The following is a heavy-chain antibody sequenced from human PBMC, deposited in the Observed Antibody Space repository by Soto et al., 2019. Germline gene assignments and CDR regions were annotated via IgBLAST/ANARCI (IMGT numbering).Heavy chain of an antibody. Sequence: EVKLLESGGGLAQPGGSLRLSCVGSGFTCDSYAISWVRQSPGERLQWIAAISGSADGTDYAHSVRGRFTISRENAKKTVHLKMDSLRVEDTAVYFCAKDTVGGYSFWSGYYSDGLDVWGQGTLVSVS. CDR3: AKDTVGGYSFWSGYYSDGLDV. V-gene: IGHV3-23*01. D-gene: IGHD3-3*01. CDR1: GFTCDSYA. CDR2: ISGSADGT. J-gene: IGHJ3*01.